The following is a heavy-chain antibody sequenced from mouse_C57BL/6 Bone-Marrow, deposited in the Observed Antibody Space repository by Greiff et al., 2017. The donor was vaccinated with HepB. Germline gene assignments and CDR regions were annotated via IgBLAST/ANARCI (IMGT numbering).Heavy chain of an antibody. CDR1: GYTFTDYY. Sequence: EVQLQQSGPELVKPGASVKISCKASGYTFTDYYMNWVKQSHGKSLEWIGDINPNNGGTSYNQKFKGKATLTVDKSSSTAYMELRSLTSEDSAVYYCARTDLLLRSPWFAYWGQGTLVTVSA. D-gene: IGHD1-1*01. CDR3: ARTDLLLRSPWFAY. J-gene: IGHJ3*01. V-gene: IGHV1-26*01. CDR2: INPNNGGT.